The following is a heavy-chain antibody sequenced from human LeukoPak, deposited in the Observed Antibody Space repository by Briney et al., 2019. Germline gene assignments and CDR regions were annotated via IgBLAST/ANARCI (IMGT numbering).Heavy chain of an antibody. CDR2: INPNSGGT. Sequence: ASVKVSCKASGYTFTGYYMHWVRLAPGQGLEWMGWINPNSGGTNYAQKFQGRVTMTRDTSISTAYMELSRLRSDDTAVYYCARGDYYGSGRPTNAFDYWGQGTLVTVSS. J-gene: IGHJ4*02. CDR3: ARGDYYGSGRPTNAFDY. CDR1: GYTFTGYY. D-gene: IGHD3-10*01. V-gene: IGHV1-2*02.